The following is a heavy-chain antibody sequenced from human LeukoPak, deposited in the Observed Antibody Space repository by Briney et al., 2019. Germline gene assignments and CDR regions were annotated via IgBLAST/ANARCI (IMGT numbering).Heavy chain of an antibody. D-gene: IGHD5-24*01. Sequence: SETLSLTCLVSAGSLSTYYWGWIRQPPGKGLEWIGHISYSGTTNSNPSLRSRLTISVDTSKNQFSLILSSVTAADTAVYYCARRGGYKQFDFWGQGILVTVSS. J-gene: IGHJ4*02. V-gene: IGHV4-59*08. CDR1: AGSLSTYY. CDR2: ISYSGTT. CDR3: ARRGGYKQFDF.